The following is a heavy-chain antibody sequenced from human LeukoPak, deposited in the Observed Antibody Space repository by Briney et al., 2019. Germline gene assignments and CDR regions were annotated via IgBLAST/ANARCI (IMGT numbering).Heavy chain of an antibody. V-gene: IGHV3-33*01. J-gene: IGHJ4*02. D-gene: IGHD3-16*02. Sequence: TGGSLRLSCAASGFTFSSYGMHWVRQAPGKGLEWVAVIWYDGSNKYYADSVKGRFTTSRDNSKNTLYLQMNSLRAEDTAVYYCARDSRLSYPDYWGQGTLVTVSS. CDR1: GFTFSSYG. CDR2: IWYDGSNK. CDR3: ARDSRLSYPDY.